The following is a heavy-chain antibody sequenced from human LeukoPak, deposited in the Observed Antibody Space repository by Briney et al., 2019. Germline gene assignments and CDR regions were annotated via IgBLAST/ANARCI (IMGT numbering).Heavy chain of an antibody. D-gene: IGHD3-10*01. Sequence: GGSLRLSCAASGFIFSTYNMNWVRQAPGKGLEWVSHIYGSSNVIYYADSVKGRFTISRDNAKNSLYLQMNSLRAEDTAVYYCARSPRIRGVITHFDSWGRGTLVTVSS. J-gene: IGHJ5*01. CDR2: IYGSSNVI. V-gene: IGHV3-48*01. CDR1: GFIFSTYN. CDR3: ARSPRIRGVITHFDS.